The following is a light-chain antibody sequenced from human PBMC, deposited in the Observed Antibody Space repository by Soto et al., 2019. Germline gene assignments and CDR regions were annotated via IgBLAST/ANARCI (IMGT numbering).Light chain of an antibody. CDR2: RND. CDR3: AEWDDSLSGSVL. CDR1: TSNIGSNY. Sequence: QSVLTQPPSASGTPGQRVTVSCSGSTSNIGSNYVYWYQHLPGTAPKLLIYRNDQRPSGVPDRFSGSKSGTSASLAISGLRSEDEADYYCAEWDDSLSGSVLFGGGTQLTVL. V-gene: IGLV1-47*01. J-gene: IGLJ2*01.